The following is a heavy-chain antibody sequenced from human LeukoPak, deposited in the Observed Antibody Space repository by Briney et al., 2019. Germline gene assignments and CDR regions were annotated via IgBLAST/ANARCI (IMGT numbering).Heavy chain of an antibody. Sequence: PGGSLRLSCAASGFTFSSYGMHWVRQAPGKGLEWVAFIRYDGSNKYYADSVKGRFTISRDNSKNTLYLQMNSLRAEDTAVYFCARDMLGTASISDYWGQGTLVTVSS. D-gene: IGHD2-8*02. CDR1: GFTFSSYG. CDR3: ARDMLGTASISDY. V-gene: IGHV3-30*02. J-gene: IGHJ4*02. CDR2: IRYDGSNK.